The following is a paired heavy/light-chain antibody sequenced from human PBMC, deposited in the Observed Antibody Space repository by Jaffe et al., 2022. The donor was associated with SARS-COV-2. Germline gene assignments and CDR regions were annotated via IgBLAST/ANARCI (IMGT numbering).Heavy chain of an antibody. CDR1: GFTFSSYA. CDR2: ISGSGGST. V-gene: IGHV3-23*01. J-gene: IGHJ4*02. CDR3: AKVGGYCSSTSCSREVGDNPGFDY. D-gene: IGHD2-2*03. Sequence: EVQLLESGGGLVQPGGSLRLSCAASGFTFSSYAMSWVRQAPGKGLEWVSAISGSGGSTYYADSVKGRFTISRDNSKNTLYLQMNSLRAEDTAVYYCAKVGGYCSSTSCSREVGDNPGFDYWGQGTLVTVSS.
Light chain of an antibody. CDR3: QQFNNYLFT. J-gene: IGKJ3*01. Sequence: AIQLTQSPSSLSASVGDRVTITCRASQGISSALAWYQQKPGKAPKLLIYDASSLESGVPSRFSGSGSGTDFTLTISSLQPEDFATYYCQQFNNYLFTFGPGTKVDIK. V-gene: IGKV1D-13*01. CDR1: QGISSA. CDR2: DAS.